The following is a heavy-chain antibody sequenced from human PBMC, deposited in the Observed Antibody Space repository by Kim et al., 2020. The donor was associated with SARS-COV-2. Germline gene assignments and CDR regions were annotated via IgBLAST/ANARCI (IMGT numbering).Heavy chain of an antibody. D-gene: IGHD3-10*01. V-gene: IGHV1-18*04. Sequence: ASVKVSCKASGYTFTSYGISWVRQAPGQGLEWMGWISAYNGNTNYAQKLQGRVTMTTDTSTSTAYMELRSLRSDDTAVYYCARDGGTGWFGEFAYFDYWGQGTLVTVSS. CDR1: GYTFTSYG. J-gene: IGHJ4*02. CDR3: ARDGGTGWFGEFAYFDY. CDR2: ISAYNGNT.